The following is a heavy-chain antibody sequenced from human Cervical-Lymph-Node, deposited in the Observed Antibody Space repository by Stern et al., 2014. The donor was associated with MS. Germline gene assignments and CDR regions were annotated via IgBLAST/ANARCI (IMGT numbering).Heavy chain of an antibody. CDR1: GGSISSYY. Sequence: QVQLQESGPGLVKPSETLSLTCTVSGGSISSYYWSWIRQPPGKGLEWIGYIYYRGSTNYNPSLKSRVTISVDTSKNQFSLKLSSVTAADTAVYYCARGGDSSSWYGYYYYGMDVWGQGTTVTVSS. D-gene: IGHD6-13*01. CDR2: IYYRGST. J-gene: IGHJ6*02. CDR3: ARGGDSSSWYGYYYYGMDV. V-gene: IGHV4-59*01.